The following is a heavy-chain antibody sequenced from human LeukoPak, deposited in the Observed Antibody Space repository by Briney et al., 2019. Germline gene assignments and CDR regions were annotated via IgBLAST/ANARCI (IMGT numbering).Heavy chain of an antibody. D-gene: IGHD5-18*01. Sequence: SETLSLTCSVSGGSISGYYWSWIRQPAGKGLEWIGRIYTSGSTNYNPSLKSRVTMSVDTSKNQFSLKLSYVTAADTAVYYCARAESDTAMVPDYWGQGTLVTVSS. CDR1: GGSISGYY. CDR3: ARAESDTAMVPDY. CDR2: IYTSGST. J-gene: IGHJ4*02. V-gene: IGHV4-4*07.